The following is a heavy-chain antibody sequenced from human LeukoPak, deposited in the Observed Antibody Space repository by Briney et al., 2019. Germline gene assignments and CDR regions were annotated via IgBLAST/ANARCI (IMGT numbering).Heavy chain of an antibody. CDR1: GFTFSSYS. J-gene: IGHJ4*02. V-gene: IGHV3-21*01. D-gene: IGHD6-19*01. CDR3: ARDKQWLVRTSRGFFDY. CDR2: INSSSSYI. Sequence: GGSLRLSCAASGFTFSSYSMNWVRQAPGKGLEWVSSINSSSSYIYYADSVKGRFTISRDNAKNSLYLQMNSLRAEDTAVYYCARDKQWLVRTSRGFFDYWGQGTLVTVSS.